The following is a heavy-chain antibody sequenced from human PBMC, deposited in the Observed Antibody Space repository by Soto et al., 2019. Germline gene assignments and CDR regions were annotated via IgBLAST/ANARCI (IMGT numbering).Heavy chain of an antibody. Sequence: EVQLVESGGGSVQPGGSLRLSCSASGFTFSRYWMHWVRQVPGKGLQWVSHINGDGTSTNYADSVSGRFTIYRDNAKSTLYLQMSSQRADDTSVYYCARETSFSSGLTDYWGQGTLVTVSS. D-gene: IGHD3-22*01. CDR1: GFTFSRYW. CDR2: INGDGTST. V-gene: IGHV3-74*01. J-gene: IGHJ4*02. CDR3: ARETSFSSGLTDY.